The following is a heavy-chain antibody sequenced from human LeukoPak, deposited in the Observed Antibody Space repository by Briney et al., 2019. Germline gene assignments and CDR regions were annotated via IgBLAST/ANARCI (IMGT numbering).Heavy chain of an antibody. CDR1: GFSLSIYD. CDR2: TGLSSSYI. J-gene: IGHJ5*02. Sequence: PGGSLRLSCAASGFSLSIYDMVWVRQAPGKGLEWIASTGLSSSYIGYADSVKGRFTISRDNGESSVYLQMNSLRAEDTAVYFCARERSYCSGATCSLDLWGRGTLVTVSS. D-gene: IGHD2-15*01. V-gene: IGHV3-21*01. CDR3: ARERSYCSGATCSLDL.